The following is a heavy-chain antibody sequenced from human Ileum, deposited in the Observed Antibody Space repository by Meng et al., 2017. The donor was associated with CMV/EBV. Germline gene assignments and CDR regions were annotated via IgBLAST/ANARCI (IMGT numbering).Heavy chain of an antibody. CDR2: ISSSSGYI. V-gene: IGHV3-21*01. D-gene: IGHD6-13*01. CDR1: GFTFSGYS. J-gene: IGHJ4*02. CDR3: AKSAMAADGTRGFDY. Sequence: GESLKISCAASGFTFSGYSMNWVRQAPGKGLEWVSSISSSSGYIFYADSMKGRFTISRDNAKNSLYLQMNSLRAEDTAVYYCAKSAMAADGTRGFDYWGQGTLVTVSS.